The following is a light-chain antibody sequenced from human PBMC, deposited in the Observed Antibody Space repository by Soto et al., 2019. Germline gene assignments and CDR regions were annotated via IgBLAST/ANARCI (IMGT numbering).Light chain of an antibody. J-gene: IGKJ3*01. CDR2: DAS. Sequence: ETVLTQSPATMSLSPGDRATLSCRASQSISSYLAWYQHKPGQAPRLPIYDASRRATGIPARFSGSGSGTDFTLTISSLEPEDFAVYYCQQRGREGFSFGPGTRVDIK. CDR3: QQRGREGFS. CDR1: QSISSY. V-gene: IGKV3-11*01.